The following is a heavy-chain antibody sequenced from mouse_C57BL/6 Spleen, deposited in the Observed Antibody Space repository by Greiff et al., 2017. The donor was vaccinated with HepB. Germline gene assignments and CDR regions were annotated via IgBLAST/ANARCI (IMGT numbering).Heavy chain of an antibody. J-gene: IGHJ1*03. CDR1: GYTFTSYG. V-gene: IGHV1-81*01. CDR2: IYPRSGNT. D-gene: IGHD1-1*01. CDR3: ARRGGIYYYGSSYGYFDV. Sequence: VQLQQSGAELARPGASVKLSCKASGYTFTSYGISWVKQRTGQGLEWIGEIYPRSGNTYYNEKFKGKATLTADKSSSTAYMELRSLTSEDSAVYFCARRGGIYYYGSSYGYFDVWGTGTTVTVSS.